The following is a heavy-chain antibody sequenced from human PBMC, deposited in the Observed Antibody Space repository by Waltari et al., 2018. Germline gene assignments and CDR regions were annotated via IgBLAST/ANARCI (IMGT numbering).Heavy chain of an antibody. J-gene: IGHJ4*02. Sequence: EVQLVESGGGLVKPGGSLRLSCAASGFTFRSYSMKWFRQAPGKGLEWVSSISSSSSYIYYADSVKGRFTISRDNAKNSLYLQMNSLRAEDTAVYYCAEGGDSGSLDYWGQGTLVTVSS. CDR2: ISSSSSYI. CDR3: AEGGDSGSLDY. CDR1: GFTFRSYS. D-gene: IGHD1-26*01. V-gene: IGHV3-21*01.